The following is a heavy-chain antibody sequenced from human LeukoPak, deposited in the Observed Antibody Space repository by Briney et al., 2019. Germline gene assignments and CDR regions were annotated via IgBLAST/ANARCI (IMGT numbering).Heavy chain of an antibody. Sequence: GGSLRLSCAASGFTFSSYAMSWVRQAPGKGLEWVSAISGSGGNTGYADSVKGRFTISRDDSKNTLYLQMNSLRAEDTAVYYCARGSSGWYYLDLWGQGTLVTVFS. CDR3: ARGSSGWYYLDL. CDR2: ISGSGGNT. J-gene: IGHJ4*02. V-gene: IGHV3-23*01. CDR1: GFTFSSYA. D-gene: IGHD6-19*01.